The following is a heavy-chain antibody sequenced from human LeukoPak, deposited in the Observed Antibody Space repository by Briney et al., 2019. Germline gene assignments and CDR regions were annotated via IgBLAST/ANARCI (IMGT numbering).Heavy chain of an antibody. V-gene: IGHV4-4*07. CDR1: DGSITNYY. Sequence: SETLSLTCTVSDGSITNYYWSWLRQPAGKGLELVERIYYTGSTNYNPFLGSRVTMSVDTSKNQFSLMPSSVTAADTAVYHCARGLSGDSYGFEYWGQGTRVTVSS. J-gene: IGHJ4*02. D-gene: IGHD5-18*01. CDR3: ARGLSGDSYGFEY. CDR2: IYYTGST.